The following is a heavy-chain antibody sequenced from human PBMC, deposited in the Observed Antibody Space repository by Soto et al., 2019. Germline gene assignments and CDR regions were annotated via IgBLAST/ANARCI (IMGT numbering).Heavy chain of an antibody. J-gene: IGHJ4*02. CDR1: GFTFSSYS. Sequence: EVQLVESGGGLVKPGGSLRLSCAASGFTFSSYSMNWVRLAPGKGLEWVSSITSSTSYIDYADSVKGRFTISRDNAKNSLYLQMNSLRAEDTAVYYCARMRGSYDFDYWGQGTLVTVSS. V-gene: IGHV3-21*01. CDR2: ITSSTSYI. CDR3: ARMRGSYDFDY. D-gene: IGHD1-26*01.